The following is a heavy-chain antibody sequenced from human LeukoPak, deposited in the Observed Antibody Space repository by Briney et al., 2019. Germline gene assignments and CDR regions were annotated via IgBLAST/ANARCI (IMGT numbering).Heavy chain of an antibody. CDR2: INPNSGGT. CDR1: GYTFAGYY. CDR3: ARSWVVAATRYYFDY. Sequence: LWASVKVSCKASGYTFAGYYMHWVRQAPGQGLEWMGWINPNSGGTNYAQKFQGRAPMTRDQSISTAYMELRRLRSDDTAVYYCARSWVVAATRYYFDYWGQGTLVTVSS. D-gene: IGHD2-15*01. V-gene: IGHV1-2*02. J-gene: IGHJ4*02.